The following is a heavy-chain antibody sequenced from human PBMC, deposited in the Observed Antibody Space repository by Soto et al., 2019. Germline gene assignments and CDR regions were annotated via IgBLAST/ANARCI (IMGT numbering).Heavy chain of an antibody. CDR1: GFTFSSYA. CDR2: ISGSGGST. V-gene: IGHV3-23*01. D-gene: IGHD3-10*01. J-gene: IGHJ3*02. CDR3: AKAPSTGVNPPDAFDI. Sequence: GGSLRLACAASGFTFSSYAMSWVRQAPGKGLEWVSAISGSGGSTYYADSVKGRFTISRDNSKNTLYLQMNSLRAEDTAVYYCAKAPSTGVNPPDAFDIWGQGTMVTVSS.